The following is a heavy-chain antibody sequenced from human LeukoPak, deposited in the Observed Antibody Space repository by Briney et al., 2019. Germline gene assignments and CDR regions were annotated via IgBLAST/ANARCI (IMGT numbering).Heavy chain of an antibody. CDR3: ARGSNWGDY. CDR1: GGSISDYY. CDR2: ISNSGST. Sequence: PSGTLSLTCTVSGGSISDYYWSWIRQPPGKGLEWIGYISNSGSTNCNPSLKSRVTMSVDTSKNQFSLRLSSVTAADTAVYYCARGSNWGDYWGRGTLVTVSS. J-gene: IGHJ4*02. D-gene: IGHD7-27*01. V-gene: IGHV4-59*08.